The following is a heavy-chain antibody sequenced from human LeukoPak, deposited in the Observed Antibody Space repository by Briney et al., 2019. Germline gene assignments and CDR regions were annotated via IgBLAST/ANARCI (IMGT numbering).Heavy chain of an antibody. J-gene: IGHJ3*02. V-gene: IGHV3-9*01. Sequence: GGSLRLSCAASGFTFDDYAMHWVRQAPGKGLEWVSGISWNSGSIGYADSVKGRFTISRDNAKNSLYLQMNSLRAEDTALYYCAKGIAYGGKRYGAFDIWGQGTMVTVSS. CDR1: GFTFDDYA. CDR3: AKGIAYGGKRYGAFDI. D-gene: IGHD4-23*01. CDR2: ISWNSGSI.